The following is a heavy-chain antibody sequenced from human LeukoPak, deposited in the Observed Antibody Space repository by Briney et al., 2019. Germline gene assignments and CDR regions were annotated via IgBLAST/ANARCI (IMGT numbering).Heavy chain of an antibody. CDR3: VKDSEVVPAMANWFDP. CDR2: ISSNGGST. D-gene: IGHD2-2*01. Sequence: GGSLRLPCSASGFPFSSYAMHWVRQAPGKGLQYVSAISSNGGSTYYADSVKGRFTISRDNSKNTLYLQMSSLRAEDTAVYYCVKDSEVVPAMANWFDPWGQGTLVTVSS. V-gene: IGHV3-64D*06. J-gene: IGHJ5*02. CDR1: GFPFSSYA.